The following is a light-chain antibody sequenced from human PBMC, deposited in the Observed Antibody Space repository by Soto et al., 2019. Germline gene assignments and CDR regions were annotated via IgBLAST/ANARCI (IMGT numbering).Light chain of an antibody. V-gene: IGKV2-28*01. CDR1: QTLLHSNGYNY. J-gene: IGKJ4*01. CDR2: LGS. CDR3: MQALQTPT. Sequence: EIVMTQSPPSLPVTPGEPASFSCRSSQTLLHSNGYNYLDWYLQKPGPSPQLLIYLGSNRASGVPDRFSGSGSGTDFTLKISRVEAEDVGVYYCMQALQTPTFGGGTKVEIK.